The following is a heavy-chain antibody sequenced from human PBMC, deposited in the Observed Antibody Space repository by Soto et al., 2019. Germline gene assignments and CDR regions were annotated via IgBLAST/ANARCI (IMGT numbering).Heavy chain of an antibody. D-gene: IGHD1-1*01. J-gene: IGHJ4*02. CDR1: GYALTTYG. CDR3: ARGRYGDY. Sequence: QVHLVQSGAEVKKPGASVKVSGQGSGYALTTYGITWVRQAPGQGLEWMGWISAHNGNTNYAQKLQGRVTVTRDTSTSTAYMELRSLRYDDTAVYYCARGRYGDYWGQGARVTVSS. V-gene: IGHV1-18*01. CDR2: ISAHNGNT.